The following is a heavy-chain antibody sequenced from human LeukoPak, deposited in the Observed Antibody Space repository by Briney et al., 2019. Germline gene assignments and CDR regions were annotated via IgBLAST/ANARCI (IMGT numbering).Heavy chain of an antibody. CDR2: ISGSGGST. CDR1: GFTFSSYS. V-gene: IGHV3-23*01. J-gene: IGHJ4*02. CDR3: AKDLVTTVTTNY. Sequence: PGGSLRLSCAASGFTFSSYSMNWVRQAPGKGLEWVSAISGSGGSTYYADPVKGRFTISRDNSKNTLYLQMNSLRAEDTAVYYCAKDLVTTVTTNYWGQGTLVTVSS. D-gene: IGHD4-17*01.